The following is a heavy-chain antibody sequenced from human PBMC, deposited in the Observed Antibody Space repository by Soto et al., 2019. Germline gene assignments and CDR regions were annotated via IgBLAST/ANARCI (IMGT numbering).Heavy chain of an antibody. Sequence: QVQLVQSGAEVKKPGASVKVSCKASGYTFTSYAMHWVRQAPGQRLEWMGWINAGNGNTKYSQKFQGRVTITRDTSAITAYMELSSLRSEDTAVYYCARASRFLEWLLPFDYWGQGTLVTVSS. D-gene: IGHD3-3*01. J-gene: IGHJ4*01. CDR2: INAGNGNT. V-gene: IGHV1-3*01. CDR1: GYTFTSYA. CDR3: ARASRFLEWLLPFDY.